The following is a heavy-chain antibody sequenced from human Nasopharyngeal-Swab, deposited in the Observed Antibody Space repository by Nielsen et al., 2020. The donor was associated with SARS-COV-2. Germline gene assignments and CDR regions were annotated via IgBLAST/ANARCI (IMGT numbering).Heavy chain of an antibody. V-gene: IGHV3-30*03. CDR3: ARGNGSPTYFEY. CDR1: GFTFSAHG. Sequence: GGSLRLSCAASGFTFSAHGMHWVRQAPGKGLEWAAFVSYDRADKYYADSVKGRFTISRDNSRNTVYLQINSPRAEDTAVYFCARGNGSPTYFEYWGQGTLVTVSS. D-gene: IGHD1-26*01. J-gene: IGHJ4*02. CDR2: VSYDRADK.